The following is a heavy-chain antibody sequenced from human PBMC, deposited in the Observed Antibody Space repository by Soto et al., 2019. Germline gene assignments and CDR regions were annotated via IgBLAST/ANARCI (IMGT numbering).Heavy chain of an antibody. Sequence: GGTLRLSWAASGFTFSSYAMHWVRQAPGKGLEWVAVISYDGSNKYYADSVKGRFTISRDNSKSTLYLQMNRLRAEDTAVYYCARPSRKTWDYFYNYWGQGTLVAASS. D-gene: IGHD1-7*01. CDR3: ARPSRKTWDYFYNY. CDR2: ISYDGSNK. CDR1: GFTFSSYA. J-gene: IGHJ4*02. V-gene: IGHV3-30-3*01.